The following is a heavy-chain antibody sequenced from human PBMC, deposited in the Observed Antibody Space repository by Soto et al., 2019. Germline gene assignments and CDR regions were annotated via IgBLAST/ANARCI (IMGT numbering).Heavy chain of an antibody. CDR3: ARPGVLYYYGMDV. CDR2: IYYSGST. V-gene: IGHV4-39*01. CDR1: GGSISSSSYY. Sequence: PSETLSLTCTVSGGSISSSSYYWGWIRQPPGKGLEWIGSIYYSGSTYYNPSLKSRVTISVDTSKNQFSLKLSSVTAADTAVYYCARPGVLYYYGMDVWGQGTTVTVSS. D-gene: IGHD7-27*01. J-gene: IGHJ6*02.